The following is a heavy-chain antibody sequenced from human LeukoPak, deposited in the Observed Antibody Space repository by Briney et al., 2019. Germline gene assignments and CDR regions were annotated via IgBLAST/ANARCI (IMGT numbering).Heavy chain of an antibody. Sequence: GGSLRLSCAVSGITLSNYGMSWVRQAPGKGLEWVAGISDSGGRTNYADSVKGRFTISRDNPKNTLYLQMNSLRAEDTAVYYCAKDPTDTSSWYIVEYFQHWGQGTLVTVSS. V-gene: IGHV3-23*01. CDR3: AKDPTDTSSWYIVEYFQH. CDR2: ISDSGGRT. CDR1: GITLSNYG. J-gene: IGHJ1*01. D-gene: IGHD6-13*01.